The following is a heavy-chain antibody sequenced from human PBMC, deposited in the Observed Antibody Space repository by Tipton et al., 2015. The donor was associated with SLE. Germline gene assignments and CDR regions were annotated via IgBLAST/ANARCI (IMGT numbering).Heavy chain of an antibody. V-gene: IGHV4-61*09. CDR3: ARLPTGFPNWFDP. Sequence: TLSLTCTVSGGSISSGSYYWSWIRQPAGKGLEWIGHIYTSGSTNYNPSLKSRVTISVDTSKNQFSLKLSSVTAADTAVYYCARLPTGFPNWFDPWGQVTLVTVSS. D-gene: IGHD4-17*01. CDR1: GGSISSGSYY. CDR2: IYTSGST. J-gene: IGHJ5*02.